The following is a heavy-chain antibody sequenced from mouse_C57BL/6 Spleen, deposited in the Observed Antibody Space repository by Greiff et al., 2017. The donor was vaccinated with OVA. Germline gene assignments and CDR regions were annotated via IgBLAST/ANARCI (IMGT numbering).Heavy chain of an antibody. D-gene: IGHD1-1*01. CDR3: ARWASYYGSSYDGY. J-gene: IGHJ2*01. CDR2: IHPGDGDT. CDR1: GYAFSSSW. Sequence: QVQLQQSGPELVKPGASVKISCKASGYAFSSSWMNWVKQRPGKGLEWIGRIHPGDGDTNYNGKFKGKATLTADKSSSTAYMQLSSLTSEDSAVYFCARWASYYGSSYDGYWGQGTTLTVSS. V-gene: IGHV1-82*01.